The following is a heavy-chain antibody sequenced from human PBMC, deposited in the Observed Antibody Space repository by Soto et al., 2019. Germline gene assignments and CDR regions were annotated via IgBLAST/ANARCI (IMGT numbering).Heavy chain of an antibody. D-gene: IGHD3-3*01. CDR2: IYYTGST. V-gene: IGHV4-30-4*01. CDR3: ARDDGYYRLYDY. CDR1: GGSISSGDYF. J-gene: IGHJ4*02. Sequence: QVRLQESGPGLVKPSQTLSLTCTVSGGSISSGDYFWSWVRQPPGKGLEWIGYIYYTGSTPYNPSRTSRITMSVDTSKNPFSLKVSSVTAADTAVYFCARDDGYYRLYDYWGQGTLVTVSS.